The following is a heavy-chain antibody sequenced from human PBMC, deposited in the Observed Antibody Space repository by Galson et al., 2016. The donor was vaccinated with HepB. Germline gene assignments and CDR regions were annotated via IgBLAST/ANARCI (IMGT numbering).Heavy chain of an antibody. Sequence: SVKVSCKASAYIFTSYTFHWVRQAPGQSLEWMGWINAANGNTKYSQKFQGRVTITRDTSASIAHMDLSSLRSEDTAVYFCARSRTDSISMVRGVITPSTQSWFDPWGQGTLVTVSS. CDR2: INAANGNT. V-gene: IGHV1-3*01. J-gene: IGHJ5*02. CDR1: AYIFTSYT. CDR3: ARSRTDSISMVRGVITPSTQSWFDP. D-gene: IGHD3-10*01.